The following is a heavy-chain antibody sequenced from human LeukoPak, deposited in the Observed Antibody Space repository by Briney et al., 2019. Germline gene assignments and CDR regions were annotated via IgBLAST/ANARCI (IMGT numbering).Heavy chain of an antibody. CDR3: TRPYYYGSGSTPH. V-gene: IGHV3-74*01. CDR2: INSDGSNK. CDR1: GFTFSTYW. D-gene: IGHD3-10*01. Sequence: GGSLRLSCAVSGFTFSTYWMHWVRQAPGKGLVWVSLINSDGSNKIYADSVKGRFTISRDNAKNTLYLQMNSLRAEDTAVYYCTRPYYYGSGSTPHWGQGTPVTVSS. J-gene: IGHJ4*02.